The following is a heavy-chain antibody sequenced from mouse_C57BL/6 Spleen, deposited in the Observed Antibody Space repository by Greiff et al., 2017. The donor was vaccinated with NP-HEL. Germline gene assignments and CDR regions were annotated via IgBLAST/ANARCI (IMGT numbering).Heavy chain of an antibody. CDR3: ARGGDSWDVDY. V-gene: IGHV1-55*01. D-gene: IGHD4-1*01. Sequence: QVQLKQPGAELVKPGASVKMSCKASGYTFTSYWITWVKQRPGQGLEWIGDIYPGSGSTNYNEKFKSKATLTVDTSSSTAYMQLSSLTSEDSAVYYCARGGDSWDVDYWGQGTTLTVSS. CDR2: IYPGSGST. CDR1: GYTFTSYW. J-gene: IGHJ2*01.